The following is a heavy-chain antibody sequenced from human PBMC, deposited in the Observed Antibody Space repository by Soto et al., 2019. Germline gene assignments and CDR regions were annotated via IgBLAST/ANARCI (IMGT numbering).Heavy chain of an antibody. J-gene: IGHJ5*01. CDR3: VRLIGNSWLDS. CDR1: GFTLSSYS. CDR2: ISSSSSTI. V-gene: IGHV3-48*01. D-gene: IGHD2-8*01. Sequence: PGGSLRLSCAASGFTLSSYSMNWVRQAPGKGLEWVSYISSSSSTIYYADSVKSRITINPDISNNQVSLHLNSVTPDDTAVYYCVRLIGNSWLDSWGQGTLVTVSS.